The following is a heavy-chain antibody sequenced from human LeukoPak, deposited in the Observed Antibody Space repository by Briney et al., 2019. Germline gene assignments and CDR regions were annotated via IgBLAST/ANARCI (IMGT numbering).Heavy chain of an antibody. CDR3: TRLIDRVAGTGGGDY. D-gene: IGHD6-19*01. J-gene: IGHJ4*02. CDR2: TRSKANSYAT. CDR1: GFTFSGSA. V-gene: IGHV3-73*01. Sequence: GGSLRLSCAASGFTFSGSAMHWVRQASGKGLEWVGRTRSKANSYATAYAASVKGRFTISRDDSKNTAYLQMNSLKTEDTAVYYCTRLIDRVAGTGGGDYWGQGTLVTVSS.